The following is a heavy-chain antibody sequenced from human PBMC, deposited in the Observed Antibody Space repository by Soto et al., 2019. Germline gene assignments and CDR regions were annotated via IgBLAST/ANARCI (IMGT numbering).Heavy chain of an antibody. J-gene: IGHJ3*02. CDR1: GFTFGDYA. CDR3: TRVEMATVRHDAFDI. D-gene: IGHD4-4*01. V-gene: IGHV3-49*03. Sequence: EVQLVESGGGLVQPGRSLRLSCTASGFTFGDYAMSWFRQAPGKGLEWVGFIRNKAYGGTTEYAASVKGRFTISRDDSKSIAYLQMNSLKTEDTAVYYCTRVEMATVRHDAFDIWGQGTMVTVSS. CDR2: IRNKAYGGTT.